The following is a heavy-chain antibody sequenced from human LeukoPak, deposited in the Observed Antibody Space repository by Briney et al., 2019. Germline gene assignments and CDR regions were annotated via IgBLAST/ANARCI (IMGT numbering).Heavy chain of an antibody. V-gene: IGHV4-39*01. J-gene: IGHJ1*01. CDR1: GGSISSSFYY. D-gene: IGHD4-17*01. CDR3: TRHSSVTMGYFQK. CDR2: IFYSGST. Sequence: PSETLSLTRTVSGGSISSSFYYWGWIRQPPGKELEWIGSIFYSGSTYYTPSLKSRVTISLDTSKNQFSLKLNSVTAADTAVYYCTRHSSVTMGYFQKWGQGTLVTVS.